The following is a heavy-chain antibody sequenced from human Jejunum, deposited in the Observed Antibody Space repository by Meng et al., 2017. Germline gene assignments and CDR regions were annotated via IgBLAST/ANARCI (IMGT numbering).Heavy chain of an antibody. CDR2: IYHGGDT. J-gene: IGHJ4*02. Sequence: QVQLQESGPGLVRPSGTLTLTCSVSGDSISSNNRWTWVRQPPGRGLEWIGEIYHGGDTNYNPSLTSLVTISVDKSKNQFTLRLNSVTAADTAIYYCARDWGCRDGYCFSGLLEFWGQGILVTVSS. D-gene: IGHD2-15*01. CDR3: ARDWGCRDGYCFSGLLEF. V-gene: IGHV4-4*02. CDR1: GDSISSNNR.